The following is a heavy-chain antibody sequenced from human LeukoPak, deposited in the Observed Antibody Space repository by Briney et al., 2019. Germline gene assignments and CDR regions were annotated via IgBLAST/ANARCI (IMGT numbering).Heavy chain of an antibody. CDR1: GFTFSNYA. Sequence: GGSLRLSCAASGFTFSNYAMSWVRQAPGKGLEWVSVISGSGGSTYYADSVKGRFTISRDNSKNTVYLQMNSLRAEDTAVYYCAKDRPNCGGDCYDAFDIWGQGTMVTVSS. V-gene: IGHV3-23*01. D-gene: IGHD2-21*01. CDR3: AKDRPNCGGDCYDAFDI. J-gene: IGHJ3*02. CDR2: ISGSGGST.